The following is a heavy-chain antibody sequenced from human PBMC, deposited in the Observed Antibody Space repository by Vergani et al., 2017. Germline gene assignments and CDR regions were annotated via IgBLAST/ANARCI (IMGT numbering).Heavy chain of an antibody. CDR3: AKDISGWPNDAFDI. CDR2: ISSSSSTI. CDR1: GFTFSSYS. D-gene: IGHD6-19*01. Sequence: EVQLVESGGGLVQPGGSLRLSCAASGFTFSSYSMNWVRQAPGKGLEWVSYISSSSSTIYYADSVKGRFTISRDNAKNSLYLQMNSLRAEDTAVYYCAKDISGWPNDAFDIWGQGTMVTVSS. V-gene: IGHV3-48*04. J-gene: IGHJ3*02.